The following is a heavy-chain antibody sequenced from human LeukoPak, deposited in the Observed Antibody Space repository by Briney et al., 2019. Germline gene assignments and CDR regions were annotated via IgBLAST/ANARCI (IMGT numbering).Heavy chain of an antibody. CDR3: ARHLEVGYSSSWYSMYYYYGMDV. Sequence: GGSLRLSCAASGFTFSSYAMSWVRQAPGKGLEWVSAISGSGGSTYYADSVKGRFTISRDNSKNTLYLQMNSLRAEDTAVYYCARHLEVGYSSSWYSMYYYYGMDVWGQGTTVTVSS. CDR2: ISGSGGST. V-gene: IGHV3-23*01. J-gene: IGHJ6*02. D-gene: IGHD6-13*01. CDR1: GFTFSSYA.